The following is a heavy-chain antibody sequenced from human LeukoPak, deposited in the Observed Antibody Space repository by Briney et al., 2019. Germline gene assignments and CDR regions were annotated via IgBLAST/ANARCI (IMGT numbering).Heavy chain of an antibody. Sequence: GVLRLSCAASGFTFSSYGMHWVRQAPGKGLEWVAVISYDGSNKYYADSVKGRFTISRDNSKNTLYLQMNSLRAEDTAVYYCAKEVWSGSNYYYGMDVWGQGTTVTVSS. CDR2: ISYDGSNK. D-gene: IGHD3-3*01. J-gene: IGHJ6*02. CDR3: AKEVWSGSNYYYGMDV. CDR1: GFTFSSYG. V-gene: IGHV3-30*18.